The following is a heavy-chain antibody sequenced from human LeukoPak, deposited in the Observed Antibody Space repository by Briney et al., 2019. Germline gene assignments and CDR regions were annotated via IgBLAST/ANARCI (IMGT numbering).Heavy chain of an antibody. J-gene: IGHJ3*02. CDR3: ARDPYDYVWGSAVGPPAASDI. D-gene: IGHD3-16*01. V-gene: IGHV3-30-3*01. CDR2: ISYDGSNK. CDR1: GFTFSSYA. Sequence: PGGSLRLSCAASGFTFSSYAMHWVRQAPGKGLEWVAVISYDGSNKYYADSVKGRFTISRDNSKNTLYLQMNSLRAGDTAVYYCARDPYDYVWGSAVGPPAASDIWGQGTMVTVSS.